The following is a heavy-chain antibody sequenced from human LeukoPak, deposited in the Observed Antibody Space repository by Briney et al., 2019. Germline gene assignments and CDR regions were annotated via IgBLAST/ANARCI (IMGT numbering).Heavy chain of an antibody. J-gene: IGHJ4*02. CDR2: TYYSGNT. Sequence: PSQSRSPTCTVTARSLTNLSWSWIRQPPANPLEWIGYTYYSGNTNSNPSLQSRVSISVDTTKNPFSLKLSSVTAADTAVYYCARYGLFSFDYWGQGTLVTVSS. D-gene: IGHD3-10*01. CDR3: ARYGLFSFDY. CDR1: ARSLTNLS. V-gene: IGHV4-59*08.